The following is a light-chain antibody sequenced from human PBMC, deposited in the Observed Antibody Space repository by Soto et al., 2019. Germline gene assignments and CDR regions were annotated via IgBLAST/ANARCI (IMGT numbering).Light chain of an antibody. CDR3: TSYACSNNPVV. J-gene: IGLJ3*02. V-gene: IGLV2-8*01. Sequence: QSALTQPPSASGSPGQSVTISCTGTSSDVGSYNYVSWYQQHPDKAPKLIIYGVNERPSGVPDRFSGSKSGNTASLTVSGLQAEDEADYYCTSYACSNNPVVFGGVTKLTVL. CDR2: GVN. CDR1: SSDVGSYNY.